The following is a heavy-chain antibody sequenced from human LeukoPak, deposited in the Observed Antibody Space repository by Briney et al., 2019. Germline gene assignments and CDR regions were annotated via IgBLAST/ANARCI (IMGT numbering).Heavy chain of an antibody. J-gene: IGHJ3*02. D-gene: IGHD5-12*01. CDR3: ARGRGGFLGAFDI. V-gene: IGHV3-21*01. CDR1: GFTFSSYS. Sequence: GGSLRLSCAASGFTFSSYSMNWVRQAPGKGLEWVSSISSSSSYIYYADSVKGRFTISRDNAKNSLYLQMNSLRAEDTAVYYCARGRGGFLGAFDIWGQGTMVTVSS. CDR2: ISSSSSYI.